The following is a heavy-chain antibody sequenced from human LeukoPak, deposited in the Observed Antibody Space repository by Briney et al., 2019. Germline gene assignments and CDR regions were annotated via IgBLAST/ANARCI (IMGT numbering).Heavy chain of an antibody. J-gene: IGHJ3*02. CDR3: ARDLSFGAPVAFDI. Sequence: PGGSLRLSCAASGFTFSSYTMNWVRQAPGKGLEWVSALSRNSDYIYYADSVGGRFTISRDNAKNSLYLQMNSLRADDTAVYFCARDLSFGAPVAFDIWGQGTMVTVSS. D-gene: IGHD3-10*01. V-gene: IGHV3-21*01. CDR1: GFTFSSYT. CDR2: LSRNSDYI.